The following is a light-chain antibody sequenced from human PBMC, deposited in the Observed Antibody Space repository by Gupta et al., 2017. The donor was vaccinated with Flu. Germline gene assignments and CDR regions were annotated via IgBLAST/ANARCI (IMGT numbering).Light chain of an antibody. CDR2: YAS. Sequence: DFQAVTPEERVTRTCRANNNSCTSLNWYQQKPNQSPKLLIYYASQSFSGVPARFSGSGSGTDFTLKINRVEAEDAGTYYCIQGIQLLWTFGQGSKVEIK. CDR3: IQGIQLLWT. J-gene: IGKJ2*01. V-gene: IGKV6-21*01. CDR1: NNSCTS.